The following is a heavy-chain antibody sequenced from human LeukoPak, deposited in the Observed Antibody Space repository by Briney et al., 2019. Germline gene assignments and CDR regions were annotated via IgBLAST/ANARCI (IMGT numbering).Heavy chain of an antibody. Sequence: GGSLRLSCVASELIFNSYEMNWVRQAPGKGLEWISYISNSGSTTYYADSVKGRFTISRDNAENSLYLQMNSLRAEDTAVYYCARRSVAGSLDYWGQGTLVTVSS. CDR2: ISNSGSTT. CDR3: ARRSVAGSLDY. D-gene: IGHD6-19*01. V-gene: IGHV3-48*03. J-gene: IGHJ4*02. CDR1: ELIFNSYE.